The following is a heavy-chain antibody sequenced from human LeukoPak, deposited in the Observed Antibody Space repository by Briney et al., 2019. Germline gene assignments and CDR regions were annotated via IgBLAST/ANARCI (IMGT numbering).Heavy chain of an antibody. J-gene: IGHJ4*02. CDR1: GYTFTSYA. D-gene: IGHD3-10*01. CDR3: ARVGFGAYYYFDY. Sequence: GASVKVSCKASGYTFTSYAMNWVRQAPGQRLEWMGWINTNTGNPTYTQGFTGRFVFSLDTSVSTAYLQISSLKAEDTAVYYCARVGFGAYYYFDYWGQGTLVTVSS. V-gene: IGHV7-4-1*02. CDR2: INTNTGNP.